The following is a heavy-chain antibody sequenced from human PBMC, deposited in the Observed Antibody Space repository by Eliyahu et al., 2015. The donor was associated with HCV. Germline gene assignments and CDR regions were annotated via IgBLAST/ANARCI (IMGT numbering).Heavy chain of an antibody. Sequence: QVQLVQSGAEVKKPGSSVKXSCXASGGTFSSXXISWVRQAPGQGLEWMGGIIPIFGTANYAQKFQGRVTITADESTSTAYMELSSLRSEDTAVYYCATLPYYYDSSGYPYYYGMDVWGQGTTVTVSS. CDR1: GGTFSSXX. V-gene: IGHV1-69*01. CDR2: IIPIFGTA. D-gene: IGHD3-22*01. J-gene: IGHJ6*02. CDR3: ATLPYYYDSSGYPYYYGMDV.